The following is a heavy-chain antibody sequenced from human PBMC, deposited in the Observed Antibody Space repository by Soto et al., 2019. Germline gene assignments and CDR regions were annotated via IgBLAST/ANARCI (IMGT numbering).Heavy chain of an antibody. V-gene: IGHV4-34*01. CDR2: INHSGST. Sequence: PSETLSLTCAVYGGSFSGYYWSWIRQPPGKGLEWIGEINHSGSTNYNPSLKSRVTISVDTSKNQFSLKLSSVTAADTAVYYCARRRYSSSWYSRFDPWGQGTLVTVSS. CDR1: GGSFSGYY. CDR3: ARRRYSSSWYSRFDP. J-gene: IGHJ5*02. D-gene: IGHD6-13*01.